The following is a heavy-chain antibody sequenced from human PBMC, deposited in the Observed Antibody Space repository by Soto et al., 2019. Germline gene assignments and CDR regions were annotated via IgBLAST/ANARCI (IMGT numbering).Heavy chain of an antibody. D-gene: IGHD2-21*02. CDR2: INAGNGNK. Sequence: ASVKVSCKASGGTFSSYAISWVRQAPGQRLEWMGWINAGNGNKKYSQKLQGRVTITRDTSASTAYMELSSLRSEDTAVYYCARSIVVVTALDYWGQGTLVTVSS. CDR3: ARSIVVVTALDY. CDR1: GGTFSSYA. J-gene: IGHJ4*02. V-gene: IGHV1-3*01.